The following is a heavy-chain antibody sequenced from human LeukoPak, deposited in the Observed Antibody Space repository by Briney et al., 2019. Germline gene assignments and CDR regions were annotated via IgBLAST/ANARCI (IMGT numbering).Heavy chain of an antibody. Sequence: PSETLSLTCTVSGGSISTHYWSWVRQPPGKGLEWIGYIYSSETTNYNPSLQCRVTISIDTSNNQFSLKLSSVTAADTAVYFCARGGDSSGLFDFWGQGTLVTVSS. V-gene: IGHV4-59*11. CDR1: GGSISTHY. CDR2: IYSSETT. D-gene: IGHD3-22*01. J-gene: IGHJ5*01. CDR3: ARGGDSSGLFDF.